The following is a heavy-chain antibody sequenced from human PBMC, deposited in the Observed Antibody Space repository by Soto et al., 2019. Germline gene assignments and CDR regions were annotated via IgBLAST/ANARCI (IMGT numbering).Heavy chain of an antibody. CDR2: IYYSGST. Sequence: SETLSLTCTVSGGSISSYYWSWIRQPPGKGLEWIGYIYYSGSTNYNPSLKSRVTISVDTSKNQFSLKLSSVTAADTAVYYCARDLAFIAAAGDYYYYYGMDVWGQGTTVTAP. D-gene: IGHD6-13*01. CDR1: GGSISSYY. CDR3: ARDLAFIAAAGDYYYYYGMDV. V-gene: IGHV4-59*01. J-gene: IGHJ6*02.